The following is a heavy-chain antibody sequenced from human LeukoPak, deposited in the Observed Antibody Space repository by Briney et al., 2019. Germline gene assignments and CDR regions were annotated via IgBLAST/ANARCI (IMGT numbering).Heavy chain of an antibody. D-gene: IGHD3-10*01. CDR3: ARGNYGSGSLRGYFDY. CDR1: GFTFSSYA. Sequence: GGSLRLSCAASGFTFSSYAMSWARQAPGKGLEWVSAISGSGGSTYYADSVKGRFTISRDNSKNTLYLQMNSLRAEDTAVYYCARGNYGSGSLRGYFDYWGQGTLVTVSS. J-gene: IGHJ4*02. V-gene: IGHV3-23*01. CDR2: ISGSGGST.